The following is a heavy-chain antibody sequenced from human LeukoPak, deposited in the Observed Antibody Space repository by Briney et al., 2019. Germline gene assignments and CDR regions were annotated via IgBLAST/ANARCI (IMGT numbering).Heavy chain of an antibody. CDR1: GGTFSSYA. CDR3: ARDGAAGDFDY. V-gene: IGHV1-69*06. CDR2: IIPIFGTA. Sequence: ASVKVSCKASGGTFSSYAISWVRQAPGQGLGWMGGIIPIFGTANYGQKFQGRVTITADKSTSTAYMELSSLRSEDTAVYYCARDGAAGDFDYWGQGTLVTVSS. D-gene: IGHD6-13*01. J-gene: IGHJ4*02.